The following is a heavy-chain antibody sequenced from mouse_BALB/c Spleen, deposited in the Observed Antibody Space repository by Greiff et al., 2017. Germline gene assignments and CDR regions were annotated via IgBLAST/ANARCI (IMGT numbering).Heavy chain of an antibody. CDR3: ARGGIYYGSYYYAMDY. CDR1: GFTFSDYY. J-gene: IGHJ4*01. D-gene: IGHD1-1*01. CDR2: ISDGGSYT. V-gene: IGHV5-4*02. Sequence: EVKVVESGGGLVKPGGSLKLSCAASGFTFSDYYMYWVRQTPEKRLEWVATISDGGSYTYYPDSVKGRFTISRDNAKNNLYLQMSSLKSEDTAMYYGARGGIYYGSYYYAMDYWGQGTSVTVAS.